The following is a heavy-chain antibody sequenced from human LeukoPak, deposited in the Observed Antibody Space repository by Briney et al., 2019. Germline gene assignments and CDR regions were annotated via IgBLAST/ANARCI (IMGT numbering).Heavy chain of an antibody. CDR3: ARAAGIVDY. J-gene: IGHJ4*02. D-gene: IGHD6-19*01. CDR2: IYYSGST. V-gene: IGHV4-39*01. CDR1: GGSISSSSYY. Sequence: TSETLSLTCTVSGGSISSSSYYWGWIRQPPGKGLEWIGSIYYSGSTYYNPSLKSRVTISVDTSKNQFSLKLSSVTAADTAVYYCARAAGIVDYWGQGTLVTVSS.